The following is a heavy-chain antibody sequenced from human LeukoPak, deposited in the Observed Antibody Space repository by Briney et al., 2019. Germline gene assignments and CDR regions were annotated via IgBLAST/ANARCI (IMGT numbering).Heavy chain of an antibody. CDR3: ARGDYGSGSYRGVYYYYPMDV. CDR1: GGSFSGYY. D-gene: IGHD3-10*01. V-gene: IGHV4-34*01. Sequence: PSETLSLTCAVYGGSFSGYYWSWIRQPPGKGLEWVGDISDGGTTSYNPSLKSRAAISLDTSRIQFSLQLNSVTAADTAVYYCARGDYGSGSYRGVYYYYPMDVWGQGTTFTVSS. CDR2: ISDGGTT. J-gene: IGHJ6*02.